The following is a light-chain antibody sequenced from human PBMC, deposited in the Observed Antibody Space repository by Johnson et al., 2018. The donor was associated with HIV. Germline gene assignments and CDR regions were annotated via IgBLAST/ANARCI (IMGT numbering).Light chain of an antibody. J-gene: IGLJ1*01. V-gene: IGLV1-51*02. CDR3: GVWDASLSPHYF. Sequence: QSVLTQPPSVSAAPGQKVTISCSGSSSNIGNNYVSWYQQLPGTAPKLLIYENNKRPSGIPDRFSGSKSGASASLGITGLRTGDEADYYCGVWDASLSPHYFVGTGTTITVL. CDR2: ENN. CDR1: SSNIGNNY.